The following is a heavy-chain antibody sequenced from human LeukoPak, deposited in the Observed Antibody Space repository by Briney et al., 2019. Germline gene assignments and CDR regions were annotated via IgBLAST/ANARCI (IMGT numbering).Heavy chain of an antibody. D-gene: IGHD3-22*01. CDR3: AKDPYCYDSSGQVNYFDY. CDR1: GFTFSSYA. CDR2: ISGSGGST. V-gene: IGHV3-23*01. Sequence: GGSLRLSCAASGFTFSSYAMSWVRQAPGKGLEWVSAISGSGGSTYYADPVKGRFTISRDNSKNTQYLQMNSLRAEDTAVYYCAKDPYCYDSSGQVNYFDYWGQGTLVTVSS. J-gene: IGHJ4*02.